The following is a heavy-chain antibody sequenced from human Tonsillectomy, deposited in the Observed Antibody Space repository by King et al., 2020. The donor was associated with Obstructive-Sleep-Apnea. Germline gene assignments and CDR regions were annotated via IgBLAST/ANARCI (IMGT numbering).Heavy chain of an antibody. CDR2: ISSGSGTI. Sequence: VQLVESGGGLVQPGGSLRLSCVASGFTFAGYSMNWVRQAPGKGLEWLPYISSGSGTIYYADSVKGRFTMSRDNAKNSLYLQMNSLRAEDTAVYFCARGRHYDILTGIDYWGQGTLVTVSS. V-gene: IGHV3-48*04. CDR3: ARGRHYDILTGIDY. D-gene: IGHD3-9*01. J-gene: IGHJ4*02. CDR1: GFTFAGYS.